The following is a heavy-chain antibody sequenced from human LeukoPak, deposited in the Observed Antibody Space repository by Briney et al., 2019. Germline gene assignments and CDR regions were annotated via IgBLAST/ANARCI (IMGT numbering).Heavy chain of an antibody. D-gene: IGHD2-2*02. J-gene: IGHJ5*02. CDR3: ARGRVPAAIRNWFDP. CDR1: GGSISSYY. CDR2: IYYGGST. Sequence: PSETLSLTCTVSGGSISSYYWSWIRQPPGKGLEWIGYIYYGGSTNYNPSLKSRVTISVDTSKNQFSLKLSSVTAADTAVYYCARGRVPAAIRNWFDPWGQGTLVTVSS. V-gene: IGHV4-59*01.